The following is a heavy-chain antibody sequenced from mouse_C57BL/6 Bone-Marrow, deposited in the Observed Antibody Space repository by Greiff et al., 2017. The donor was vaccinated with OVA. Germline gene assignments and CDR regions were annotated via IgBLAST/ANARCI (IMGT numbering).Heavy chain of an antibody. CDR1: GYTFTGYW. J-gene: IGHJ4*01. CDR3: ARGGVVTYYAMDY. CDR2: ILPGSGST. V-gene: IGHV1-9*01. D-gene: IGHD1-1*01. Sequence: QVQLQQSGAELMKPGASVKLSCKATGYTFTGYWIEWVKQRPGHGLEWIGEILPGSGSTNYNEKFKGKATFTADTSSNPAYMQLSSLTTEDSAIYYCARGGVVTYYAMDYWGQGTSVTVSS.